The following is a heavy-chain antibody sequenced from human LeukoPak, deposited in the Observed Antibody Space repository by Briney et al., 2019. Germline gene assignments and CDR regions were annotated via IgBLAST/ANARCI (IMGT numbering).Heavy chain of an antibody. D-gene: IGHD6-13*01. CDR3: AREGAAAGTIGRGYFQH. J-gene: IGHJ1*01. CDR1: GGSFSAYY. CDR2: IYHSGRT. V-gene: IGHV4-34*01. Sequence: SETLSLTCAVHGGSFSAYYWSWIRQPPGKGLEWIGEIYHSGRTNYNPSLKSRVTISVDTSKNQFSLKLNSVTAADTAVYYCAREGAAAGTIGRGYFQHWGQGTLVTVSS.